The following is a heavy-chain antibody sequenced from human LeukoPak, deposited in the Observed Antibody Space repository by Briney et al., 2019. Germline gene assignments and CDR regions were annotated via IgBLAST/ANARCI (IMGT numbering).Heavy chain of an antibody. CDR2: IKSKTDGGTT. V-gene: IGHV3-15*01. J-gene: IGHJ4*02. CDR1: GFTFSNAW. CDR3: TTDGAYGGTFFDY. Sequence: GGSLRLSCAASGFTFSNAWMSWVRQAPGKGLEWVGRIKSKTDGGTTDYAAPVTGRFTISRDDSKNTLYLQMNSLKTEDTAVYYCTTDGAYGGTFFDYWGQGTLVTVSS. D-gene: IGHD4-23*01.